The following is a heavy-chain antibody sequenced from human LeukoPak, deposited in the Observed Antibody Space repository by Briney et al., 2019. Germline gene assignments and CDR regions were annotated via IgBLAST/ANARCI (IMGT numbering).Heavy chain of an antibody. V-gene: IGHV3-72*01. D-gene: IGHD2-15*01. CDR2: ARNKAKSYTT. J-gene: IGHJ4*02. Sequence: QPGGSLRLSCAASGFTFSDHYMDWVRQAPGKGLEWVGRARNKAKSYTTEYAASVKGRFTISRDDSENSLYLQLNSLKAEDTAVYYCARSSGVNYSPIDYWGQGTLVTVSS. CDR1: GFTFSDHY. CDR3: ARSSGVNYSPIDY.